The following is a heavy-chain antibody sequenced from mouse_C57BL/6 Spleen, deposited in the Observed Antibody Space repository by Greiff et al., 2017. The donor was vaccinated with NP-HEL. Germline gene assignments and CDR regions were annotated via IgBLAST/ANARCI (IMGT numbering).Heavy chain of an antibody. J-gene: IGHJ4*01. CDR1: GYTFTSYT. Sequence: VQVVESGAELARPGASVKMSCKASGYTFTSYTMHWVKQRPGQGLEWIGYINPSSGYTKYNQKFKDKATLTADKSSSTAYMQLSSLTSEDSAVYYCARSSEEGAMDYWGQGTSVTVSS. CDR3: ARSSEEGAMDY. CDR2: INPSSGYT. V-gene: IGHV1-4*01.